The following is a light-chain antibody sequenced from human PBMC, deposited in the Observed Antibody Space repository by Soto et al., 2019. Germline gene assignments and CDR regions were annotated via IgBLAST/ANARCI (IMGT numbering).Light chain of an antibody. CDR2: NAS. CDR1: QSVSTF. Sequence: EIFLTQSPSTLSLSPGETAILSCTASQSVSTFLAWFQQKPGQPPRLLIYNASNRTTGIPARFSGSGSGTDFTLTISSLEPEDFAVYYCQQRGDWPPITFGQGTRLEIK. V-gene: IGKV3-11*01. CDR3: QQRGDWPPIT. J-gene: IGKJ5*01.